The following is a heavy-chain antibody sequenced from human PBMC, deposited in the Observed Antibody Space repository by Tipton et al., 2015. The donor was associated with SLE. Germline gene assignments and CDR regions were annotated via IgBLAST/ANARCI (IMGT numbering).Heavy chain of an antibody. CDR2: IWYDGSNK. V-gene: IGHV3-33*08. CDR3: ARQLGWGDPFAFDY. D-gene: IGHD2-21*02. J-gene: IGHJ4*02. CDR1: GFTFSSYN. Sequence: SLRLSCAASGFTFSSYNMNWVRQAPGKGLEWVAVIWYDGSNKYYADSVKGRFTISRDNSKNTLYLQMNSLRAEDTAVYYCARQLGWGDPFAFDYWGQGTLVTVSP.